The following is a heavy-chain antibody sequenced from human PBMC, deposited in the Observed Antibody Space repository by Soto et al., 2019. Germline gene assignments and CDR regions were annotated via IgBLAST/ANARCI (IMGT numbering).Heavy chain of an antibody. J-gene: IGHJ4*02. V-gene: IGHV3-7*01. D-gene: IGHD2-15*01. Sequence: EVRLVESGGGLVQPGGSLRLSCVASGFTFIDSWMTWVRQVPGKGLEWVANINRDGSVTNYVDSMGGRFTISRDNARSLVYLHMTGLRTEDTAIYHCVKESRSGGSWWGQGSLVTVSS. CDR2: INRDGSVT. CDR1: GFTFIDSW. CDR3: VKESRSGGSW.